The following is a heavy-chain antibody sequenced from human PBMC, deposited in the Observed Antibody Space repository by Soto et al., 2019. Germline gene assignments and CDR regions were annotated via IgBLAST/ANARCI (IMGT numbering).Heavy chain of an antibody. D-gene: IGHD3-10*01. Sequence: QVQLVQSGAEVKKPGASVKVSCKASGYTFTSYYMHWVQQAPGQGLEWMGIINPSGGSTSYAQKFQGRVTMTRDTSTSTVYIELSSLRSEDTAVYYCARESRVSLWFGELSEIGYWGQGTLVTVSS. V-gene: IGHV1-46*03. CDR1: GYTFTSYY. J-gene: IGHJ4*02. CDR3: ARESRVSLWFGELSEIGY. CDR2: INPSGGST.